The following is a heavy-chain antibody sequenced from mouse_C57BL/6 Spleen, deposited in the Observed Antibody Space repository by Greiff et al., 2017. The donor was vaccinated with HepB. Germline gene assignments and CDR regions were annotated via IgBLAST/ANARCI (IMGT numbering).Heavy chain of an antibody. CDR3: ARKALYYYDY. CDR2: INPGSGGT. J-gene: IGHJ2*01. CDR1: GYAFTNYL. Sequence: QVQLQQSGAELVRPGTSVKVSCKASGYAFTNYLIEWVKQRPGQGLEWIGVINPGSGGTNYNEKFKGKATLTADKSSSTAYMQRSSLTSEDSAVYFCARKALYYYDYWGQGTTLTVSS. D-gene: IGHD1-1*01. V-gene: IGHV1-54*01.